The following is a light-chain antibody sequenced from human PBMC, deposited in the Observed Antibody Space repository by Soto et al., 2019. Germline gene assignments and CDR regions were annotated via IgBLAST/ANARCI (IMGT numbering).Light chain of an antibody. Sequence: DIQMTQSPSSLSASVGDRVTITCRASQSISRSLNWYQQKPGKAPRLLIYAASSLQNGVPSRFSGSGSGTDFTLTISSLQPEDAAIYSCQQSYNSTMYTFGQRTTLEIK. V-gene: IGKV1-39*01. J-gene: IGKJ2*01. CDR1: QSISRS. CDR2: AAS. CDR3: QQSYNSTMYT.